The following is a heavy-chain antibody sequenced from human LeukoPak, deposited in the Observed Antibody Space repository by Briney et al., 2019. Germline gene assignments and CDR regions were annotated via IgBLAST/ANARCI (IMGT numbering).Heavy chain of an antibody. J-gene: IGHJ6*03. CDR3: ARVGFTGLRYFDQKYYYYYYMDV. V-gene: IGHV3-20*04. CDR2: INWNGGST. D-gene: IGHD3-9*01. CDR1: GFTFDDYG. Sequence: PGGSLRLSCAASGFTFDDYGMSWVRQAPGKGLEWVSGINWNGGSTGYADSVKGRFTISRDNAKNSLYLQMNSLRAEDTALYYCARVGFTGLRYFDQKYYYYYYMDVWGKGTTVTVSS.